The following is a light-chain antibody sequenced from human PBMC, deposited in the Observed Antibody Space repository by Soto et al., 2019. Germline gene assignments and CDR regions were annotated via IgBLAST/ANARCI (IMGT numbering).Light chain of an antibody. CDR2: GAS. CDR1: QPISSS. Sequence: MTQSPATLSVSPGARATLFCRASQPISSSLAWYQQKPGQPPRLLIFGASPRATGVPARFSGGGSGTLFTLTISSLQSEDFGIYYCQQYNRWPWTFGQGTIVEIK. J-gene: IGKJ1*01. V-gene: IGKV3-15*01. CDR3: QQYNRWPWT.